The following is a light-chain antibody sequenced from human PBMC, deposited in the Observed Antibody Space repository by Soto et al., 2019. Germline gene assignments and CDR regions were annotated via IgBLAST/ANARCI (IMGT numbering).Light chain of an antibody. CDR3: ASYAGSNNYV. Sequence: QSALTQPPSASGSPGQSVTISCTGTSSDVGGYNYVSWYQQHTGKAPKVLIYEVTKRPSGVPGRFSGSKSGDTASLTVSGLQSEDEATYYCASYAGSNNYVFGTGTKVTVL. CDR2: EVT. CDR1: SSDVGGYNY. V-gene: IGLV2-8*01. J-gene: IGLJ1*01.